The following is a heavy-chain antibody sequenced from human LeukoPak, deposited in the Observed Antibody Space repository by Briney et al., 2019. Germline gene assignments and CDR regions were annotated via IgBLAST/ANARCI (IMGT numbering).Heavy chain of an antibody. Sequence: GRSLRLSCAASGFTFSSYAMHWVRQAPGKGLEWVSYISSSGSTIYYADSVKGRFTISRDNAKNSLYLQMNSLRAEDTAVYYCARDASNCGGDCYEIHDAFDIWGQGTMVTVSS. J-gene: IGHJ3*02. D-gene: IGHD2-21*02. CDR3: ARDASNCGGDCYEIHDAFDI. V-gene: IGHV3-48*04. CDR1: GFTFSSYA. CDR2: ISSSGSTI.